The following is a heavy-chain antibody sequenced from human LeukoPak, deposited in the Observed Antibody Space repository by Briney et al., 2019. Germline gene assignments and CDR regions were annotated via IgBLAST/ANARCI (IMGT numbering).Heavy chain of an antibody. CDR1: AFTFSSYW. J-gene: IGHJ2*01. CDR2: INSDGSST. D-gene: IGHD2-15*01. V-gene: IGHV3-74*01. CDR3: ARGSDCSGGSCYSYWYFDL. Sequence: PGGSLRLSCAASAFTFSSYWMHWVRQAPGKGLVWVSRINSDGSSTSYADSVKGRFTISRDNAKNTLYLQMNRLRAEDTAMYYCARGSDCSGGSCYSYWYFDLWGRGTLVTVSS.